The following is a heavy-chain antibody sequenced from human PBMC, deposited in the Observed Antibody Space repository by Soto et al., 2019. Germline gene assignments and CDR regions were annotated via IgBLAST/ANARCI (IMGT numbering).Heavy chain of an antibody. V-gene: IGHV3-7*01. CDR2: IKQDGSEK. D-gene: IGHD1-26*01. Sequence: GGSLRLSCAASGFTFSSYWMSWVRQAPGKGLEWVANIKQDGSEKYYVDSVKGRFTISRDNAKNSLYLQMNSLRAEDTAVYYCARDPGIVAAYYYMDVWGKGTTVTVSS. CDR1: GFTFSSYW. CDR3: ARDPGIVAAYYYMDV. J-gene: IGHJ6*03.